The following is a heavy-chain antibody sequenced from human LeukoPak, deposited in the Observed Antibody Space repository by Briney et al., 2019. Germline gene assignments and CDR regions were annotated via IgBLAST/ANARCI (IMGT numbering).Heavy chain of an antibody. CDR1: GGSFSDYH. CDR3: ARAGEPTFFYYFDY. CDR2: ISHSGST. Sequence: PPETLSLTCTVYGGSFSDYHWSWIRQPPGKGLEWIGEISHSGSTNYNPSLMGRVTMSVDTSKNQFSLKLSSVSAADTAVYYCARAGEPTFFYYFDYWGQGALATVSS. D-gene: IGHD3-3*02. J-gene: IGHJ4*02. V-gene: IGHV4-34*01.